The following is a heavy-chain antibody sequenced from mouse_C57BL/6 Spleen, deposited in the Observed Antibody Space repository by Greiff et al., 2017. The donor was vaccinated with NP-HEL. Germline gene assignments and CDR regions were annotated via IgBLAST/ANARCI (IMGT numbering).Heavy chain of an antibody. J-gene: IGHJ4*01. CDR1: GYSITSGYY. CDR3: ARDGHYGSSYGAMDY. V-gene: IGHV3-6*01. D-gene: IGHD1-1*01. Sequence: EVQLVESGPGLVKPSQSLSLTCSVTGYSITSGYYWNWIRQFPGNKLEWMGYISYDGSNNYNPSLKNRISITRDTSKNQFFLKLNSVTTEDTATYYCARDGHYGSSYGAMDYWGQGTSVTVSS. CDR2: ISYDGSN.